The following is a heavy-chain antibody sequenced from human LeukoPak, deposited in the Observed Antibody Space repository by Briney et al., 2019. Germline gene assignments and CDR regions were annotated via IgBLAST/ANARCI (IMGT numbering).Heavy chain of an antibody. D-gene: IGHD6-6*01. V-gene: IGHV3-30*04. Sequence: GGSLRLSCAASGFTFSSYAMHWVRQAPGKGLEWVAVISYDGSNKYYADSVKGRFTISRDNSKNTLYLQMNSLRAEDTAVYYCARDPYSSSHPFDYWGQGSLVTVSS. CDR3: ARDPYSSSHPFDY. J-gene: IGHJ4*02. CDR1: GFTFSSYA. CDR2: ISYDGSNK.